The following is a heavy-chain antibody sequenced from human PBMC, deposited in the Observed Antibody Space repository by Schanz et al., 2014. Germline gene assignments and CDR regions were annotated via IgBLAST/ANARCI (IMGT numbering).Heavy chain of an antibody. J-gene: IGHJ5*01. CDR3: AKQHIVRGVIYRNWFDS. V-gene: IGHV3-30*18. CDR2: VSSDGNND. CDR1: GFTFSTHA. Sequence: VQLVESGGGVVQPGRSLRLSCAASGFTFSTHAMHWVRQAPGKGLEWVALVSSDGNNDYYTDSVKGRFTISRDNSKNTVHLQMNSLRAEDTAVYYCAKQHIVRGVIYRNWFDSWGQGTPITVSS. D-gene: IGHD3-10*01.